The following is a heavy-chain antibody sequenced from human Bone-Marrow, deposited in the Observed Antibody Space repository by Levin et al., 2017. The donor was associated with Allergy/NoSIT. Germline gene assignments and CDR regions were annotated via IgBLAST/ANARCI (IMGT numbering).Heavy chain of an antibody. Sequence: SVKVSCKASGGTFSSYTISWVRQAPGQGLEWMGRIIPILGIANYAQKFQGRVTITADKSTSTAYMELSSLRSEDTAVYYCAGVGASSWYDLPFDYWGQGTLVTVSS. CDR2: IIPILGIA. V-gene: IGHV1-69*02. J-gene: IGHJ4*02. D-gene: IGHD6-13*01. CDR3: AGVGASSWYDLPFDY. CDR1: GGTFSSYT.